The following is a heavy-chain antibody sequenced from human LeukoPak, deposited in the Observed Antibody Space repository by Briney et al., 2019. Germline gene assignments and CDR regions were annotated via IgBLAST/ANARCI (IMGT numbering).Heavy chain of an antibody. J-gene: IGHJ4*02. D-gene: IGHD2-2*01. Sequence: GGSLRLSCAASGFTFSSYWMSWVRQAPGKGLEWVANIKQDGSEKYYVDSVKGRFTISRDNAKNSLYLQMNSLRAEDTAVYYCARGSAVPAATYFDYWGQGTLVTVSS. V-gene: IGHV3-7*03. CDR3: ARGSAVPAATYFDY. CDR1: GFTFSSYW. CDR2: IKQDGSEK.